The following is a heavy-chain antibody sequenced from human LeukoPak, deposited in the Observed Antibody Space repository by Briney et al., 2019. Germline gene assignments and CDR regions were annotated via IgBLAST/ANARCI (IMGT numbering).Heavy chain of an antibody. J-gene: IGHJ4*02. D-gene: IGHD5-12*01. V-gene: IGHV3-23*01. CDR3: AKDNDPRAYSAYDSYDY. Sequence: EGSLRLSCAASGFTFTTYAMSWVRQAPGKGLEWVSAISNTGDSTYHADSVKGRFTISRGNSENTLFLQMNSLRAEDTAVYYCAKDNDPRAYSAYDSYDYWGQGTLVTVSS. CDR2: ISNTGDST. CDR1: GFTFTTYA.